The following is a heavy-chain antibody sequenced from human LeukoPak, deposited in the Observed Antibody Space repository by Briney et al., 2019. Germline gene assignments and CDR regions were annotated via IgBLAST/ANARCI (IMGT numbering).Heavy chain of an antibody. V-gene: IGHV1-18*01. CDR1: GYAFTSYG. CDR2: ISAYNGNT. CDR3: ARADAHVLYLDY. D-gene: IGHD3-10*01. J-gene: IGHJ4*02. Sequence: ATVKVSCKASGYAFTSYGISWVRQAPGQGLEWMGWISAYNGNTNYAQKLQGRVTMTTDTSTSTAYMELRSLRSDDTAVYYCARADAHVLYLDYSGQGTLVTVSS.